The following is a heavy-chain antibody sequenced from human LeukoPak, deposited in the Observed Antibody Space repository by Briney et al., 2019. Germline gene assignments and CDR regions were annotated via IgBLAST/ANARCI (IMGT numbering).Heavy chain of an antibody. D-gene: IGHD2-2*02. V-gene: IGHV1-69*13. CDR1: GYIFTGYY. CDR2: IIPIFGTA. Sequence: SVKVSCKASGYIFTGYYMHWVRQAPGQGLEWMGGIIPIFGTANYAQKFQGRVTITADESTSTAYMELSSLRSEDTAVYYCAQGRYCSSTSCYNHAFDIWGQGTMVTASS. CDR3: AQGRYCSSTSCYNHAFDI. J-gene: IGHJ3*02.